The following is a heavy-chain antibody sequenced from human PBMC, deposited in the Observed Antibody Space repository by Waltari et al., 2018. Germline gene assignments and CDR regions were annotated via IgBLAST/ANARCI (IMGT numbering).Heavy chain of an antibody. CDR2: ISYEGSNK. V-gene: IGHV3-30-3*01. J-gene: IGHJ5*02. Sequence: QVQLVESGGGVVQPGRSLRLSCAASGFTFSSYAMHWVRQAPGKGLEWVAVISYEGSNKYYADSVKGRFTISRDNSKNTLYLQMNSLRAEDTAVYYCAREEYYDTPNWFDPWGQGTLVTVSS. D-gene: IGHD3-9*01. CDR3: AREEYYDTPNWFDP. CDR1: GFTFSSYA.